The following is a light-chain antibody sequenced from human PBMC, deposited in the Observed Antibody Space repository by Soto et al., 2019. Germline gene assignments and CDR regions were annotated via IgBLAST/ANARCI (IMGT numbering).Light chain of an antibody. V-gene: IGLV2-14*03. CDR1: SSDVGGYNF. J-gene: IGLJ1*01. CDR3: SSYTTSSTVV. Sequence: SVLTQPASVFGSPGQSITISCTGTSSDVGGYNFVSWYQQHPGKAPKLMIYEVSSRPSGVSNRFSGSKSGNTASLTISGLQPEDEADYYCSSYTTSSTVVFGTGTKVTVL. CDR2: EVS.